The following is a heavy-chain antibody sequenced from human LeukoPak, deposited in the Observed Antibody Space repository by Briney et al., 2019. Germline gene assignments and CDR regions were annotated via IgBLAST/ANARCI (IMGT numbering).Heavy chain of an antibody. CDR1: GFTFSSYA. D-gene: IGHD6-19*01. V-gene: IGHV3-23*01. Sequence: GGSLRLSCAASGFTFSSYAMGWVRQAPGKGLEWVSAISGSGGSTYYADSVKGRFTISRDNSKNTLYLQMNSLRAEDTAVYYCARRDSSGWSTTDYWGQGTLVTVSS. J-gene: IGHJ4*02. CDR3: ARRDSSGWSTTDY. CDR2: ISGSGGST.